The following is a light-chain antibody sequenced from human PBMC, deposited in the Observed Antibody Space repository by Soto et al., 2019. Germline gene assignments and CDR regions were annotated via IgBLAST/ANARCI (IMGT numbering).Light chain of an antibody. CDR3: QKYNSARWT. V-gene: IGKV1-33*01. J-gene: IGKJ1*01. CDR1: QDISNY. Sequence: DIQMTQSPSSLSASVGDRVTITCQASQDISNYLNWYQQKPGKAPKLLIYDASNLETGVPSRFSGSGSGTDFTLTISSLQPEDVATYYCQKYNSARWTFGQGTKVDI. CDR2: DAS.